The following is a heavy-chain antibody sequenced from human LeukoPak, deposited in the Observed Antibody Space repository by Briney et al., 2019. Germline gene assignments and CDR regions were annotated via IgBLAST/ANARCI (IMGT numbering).Heavy chain of an antibody. D-gene: IGHD3-22*01. Sequence: SVKVSCKASGGTFSSYAINWVRQAPGQGLEWMGRIIPILDTPNYAQKFQGRVTITADKSTSTAYMELSSLRSGDTAVYYCARDLTSYYYDNNGAFDFWGQGTLVTVSS. CDR1: GGTFSSYA. CDR2: IIPILDTP. V-gene: IGHV1-69*04. J-gene: IGHJ4*02. CDR3: ARDLTSYYYDNNGAFDF.